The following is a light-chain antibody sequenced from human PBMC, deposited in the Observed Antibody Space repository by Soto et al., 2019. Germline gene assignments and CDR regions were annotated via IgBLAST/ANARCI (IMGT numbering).Light chain of an antibody. J-gene: IGKJ1*01. CDR2: AAS. CDR3: QKYNSAPRT. CDR1: QDISNY. Sequence: DIQMTQSPSSLSASVGDRVAITCRATQDISNYLAWYQHKPGEVPKLLIYAASTLHSGVPSRFSGSGSGTDFTLTISSLQPEDVATYYCQKYNSAPRTFGQGTRWISN. V-gene: IGKV1-27*01.